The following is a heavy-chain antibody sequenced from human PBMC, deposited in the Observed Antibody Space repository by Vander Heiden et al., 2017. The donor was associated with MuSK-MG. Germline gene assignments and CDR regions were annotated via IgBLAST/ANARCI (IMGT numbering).Heavy chain of an antibody. CDR1: GGSFSGYS. J-gene: IGHJ1*01. D-gene: IGHD2-2*02. CDR2: INHSGST. Sequence: QVQLQQWGAGLLKPSETLSLTCAVYGGSFSGYSWTWIRQPPGKGLEWIGEINHSGSTNYNPSLKSRVTISVDTSKNQFSLKLSSVTAADTAVYYCARGGVNIVVVPAAIRATEYFQHWGQGTLVTVSS. V-gene: IGHV4-34*01. CDR3: ARGGVNIVVVPAAIRATEYFQH.